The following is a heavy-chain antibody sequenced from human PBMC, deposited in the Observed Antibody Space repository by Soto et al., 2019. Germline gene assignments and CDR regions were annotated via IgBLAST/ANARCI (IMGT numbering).Heavy chain of an antibody. Sequence: SETLSLTCAVYGGSFSGYYWSWIRQPPGKGLEWIGEINHSGSTNYNPSLKSRVTISVDTSKNQFSLKLSSVTAADTAVYYCARGGTGPLKLAAADTDLFYPWGRGYLVIGSS. CDR1: GGSFSGYY. CDR2: INHSGST. D-gene: IGHD6-13*01. CDR3: ARGGTGPLKLAAADTDLFYP. J-gene: IGHJ5*02. V-gene: IGHV4-34*01.